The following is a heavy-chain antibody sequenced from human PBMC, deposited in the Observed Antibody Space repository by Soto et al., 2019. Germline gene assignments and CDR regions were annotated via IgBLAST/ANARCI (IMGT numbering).Heavy chain of an antibody. V-gene: IGHV3-23*01. CDR3: AIFFVETGGSSGWPWSFHF. Sequence: EVQLLESGGGLVQPGGSLRLSCAASGFTFSSYAMSWVRQAPGKGLEWVSAISGTGGTTYYADSVKGRSTISRDNSRNTLHLQMNSLRAEDTAIYYCAIFFVETGGSSGWPWSFHFWGQGTLVTVSS. CDR1: GFTFSSYA. D-gene: IGHD6-25*01. CDR2: ISGTGGTT. J-gene: IGHJ4*02.